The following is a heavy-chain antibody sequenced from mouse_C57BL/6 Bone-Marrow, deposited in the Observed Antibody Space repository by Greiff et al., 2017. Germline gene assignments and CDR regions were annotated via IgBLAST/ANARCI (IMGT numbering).Heavy chain of an antibody. CDR3: ARLYYGRAY. V-gene: IGHV5-6*01. CDR1: GFTFSSYG. D-gene: IGHD2-1*01. Sequence: EVNLVESGGDLVKPGGSLKLSCAASGFTFSSYGMSWVRQTPDKRLEWVATISSGGSYTYYPDSVKGRFIISRDNAKNPLYLQMSSLKSEDTAMYYCARLYYGRAYWGQGTLVTVSA. CDR2: ISSGGSYT. J-gene: IGHJ3*01.